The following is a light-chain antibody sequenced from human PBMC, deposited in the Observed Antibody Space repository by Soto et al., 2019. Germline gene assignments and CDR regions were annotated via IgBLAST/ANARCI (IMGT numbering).Light chain of an antibody. Sequence: EIVMTQSPATLSVSPWERATLSCMASQSVSSNLAWYQQKPGQAPRLLIYGASTRATGIPARFSGSGSGTEFTLTISSLQSEDFATYYCQQSYSTPFTFGQGTRLEIK. V-gene: IGKV3-15*01. CDR1: QSVSSN. J-gene: IGKJ5*01. CDR2: GAS. CDR3: QQSYSTPFT.